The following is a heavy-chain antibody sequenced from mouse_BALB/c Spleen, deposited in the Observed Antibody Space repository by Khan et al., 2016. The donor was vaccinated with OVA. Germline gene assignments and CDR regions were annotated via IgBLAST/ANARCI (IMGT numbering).Heavy chain of an antibody. V-gene: IGHV1-5*01. CDR2: IYPGNSDT. D-gene: IGHD2-2*01. CDR1: GYTFTSYW. J-gene: IGHJ3*01. Sequence: VQLKQSGTVLARPGPSVTMSCKASGYTFTSYWMHWVNQRPGQGLEWIGAIYPGNSDTSYNQKFTGQAKLTAVTSTSPAYMELSSLTNEDSSVYYCTRFGYLCAYWGQGTLVTVSA. CDR3: TRFGYLCAY.